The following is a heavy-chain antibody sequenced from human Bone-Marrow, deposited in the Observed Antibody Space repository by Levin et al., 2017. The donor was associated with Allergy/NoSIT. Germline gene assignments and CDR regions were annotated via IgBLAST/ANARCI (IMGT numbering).Heavy chain of an antibody. V-gene: IGHV3-9*01. CDR1: GFTFTDYA. CDR3: ARHKDYGGNGYYYYGMDV. J-gene: IGHJ6*02. Sequence: GGSLRLSCAASGFTFTDYAIHWIRQAPGRGLEWVSGVSWNSGTIGYADSVKGRFTISRDNAKNSLSLQMHSLRAEDTALYFCARHKDYGGNGYYYYGMDVWGQGTTVTVSS. D-gene: IGHD4-23*01. CDR2: VSWNSGTI.